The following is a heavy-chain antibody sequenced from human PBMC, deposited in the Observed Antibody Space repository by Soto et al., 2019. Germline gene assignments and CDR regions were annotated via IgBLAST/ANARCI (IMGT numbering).Heavy chain of an antibody. Sequence: HPGGSLRLSCAASGFMFNTYALSWVRQAPGRGPEWVSVISGSDGSTSYADSVKGRFTISRDNSRNTLYLQMNSLRPGDTAVYYCTRAHILCRGSYSTYDYCPLDVWGQGITVTVSS. CDR3: TRAHILCRGSYSTYDYCPLDV. CDR1: GFMFNTYA. D-gene: IGHD1-26*01. J-gene: IGHJ6*02. V-gene: IGHV3-23*01. CDR2: ISGSDGST.